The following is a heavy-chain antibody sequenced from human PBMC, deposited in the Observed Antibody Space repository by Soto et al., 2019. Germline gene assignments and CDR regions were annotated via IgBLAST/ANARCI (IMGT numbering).Heavy chain of an antibody. D-gene: IGHD1-26*01. CDR2: MTPNSGNT. J-gene: IGHJ4*02. Sequence: ASVKVSCKDSYYTFTSYDINWVRQATGQGLEWMGWMTPNSGNTGYAQKFQGRVTMTRNTSIGTAYMELSSVRCEETAVYYCASGRIVGARGASGYWGQGTLVTVSS. CDR1: YYTFTSYD. CDR3: ASGRIVGARGASGY. V-gene: IGHV1-8*01.